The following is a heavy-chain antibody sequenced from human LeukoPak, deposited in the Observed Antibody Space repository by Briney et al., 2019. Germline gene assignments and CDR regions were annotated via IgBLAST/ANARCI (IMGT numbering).Heavy chain of an antibody. CDR3: VKGGAYGSGSYCDY. V-gene: IGHV3-23*01. Sequence: GGSLRLSCAASGFTFSSYGMSWVRQARGKGLEWVAAISGGGSTNYADSVKGRFTISRDSSKNTLYLQMNSLGAEDTAVYYCVKGGAYGSGSYCDYWGQGTLATVSS. CDR2: ISGGGST. J-gene: IGHJ4*02. CDR1: GFTFSSYG. D-gene: IGHD3-10*01.